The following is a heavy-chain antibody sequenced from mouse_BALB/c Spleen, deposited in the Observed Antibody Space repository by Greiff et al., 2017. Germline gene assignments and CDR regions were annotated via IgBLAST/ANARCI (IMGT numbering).Heavy chain of an antibody. CDR3: TRDFDY. CDR1: GFTFSNYW. V-gene: IGHV6-6*02. CDR2: IRLKSNNYAT. J-gene: IGHJ2*01. Sequence: EVKVEESGGGLVQPGGSMKLSCVASGFTFSNYWMNWVRQSPEKGLEWVAEIRLKSNNYATHYAESVKGRFTISRDDSKSSVYLQMNNLRAEDTGIYYCTRDFDYWGQGTTLTVSS.